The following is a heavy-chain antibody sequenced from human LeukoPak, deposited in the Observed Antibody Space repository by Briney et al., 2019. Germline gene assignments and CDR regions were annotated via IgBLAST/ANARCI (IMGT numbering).Heavy chain of an antibody. D-gene: IGHD6-13*01. CDR3: ASSSWLRDAKFDC. V-gene: IGHV4-34*01. J-gene: IGHJ4*02. CDR1: GGSFSGYY. CDR2: INHSGST. Sequence: SETLSLTCAVYGGSFSGYYWSWIRQPPGKGLEWIGEINHSGSTNYNPSLKSRVTISVDTSKNQFSLKLRSVTAADTAVYYCASSSWLRDAKFDCWGQGALVTVSS.